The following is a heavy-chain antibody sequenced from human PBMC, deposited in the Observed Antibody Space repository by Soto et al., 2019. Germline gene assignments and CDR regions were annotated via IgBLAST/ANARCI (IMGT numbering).Heavy chain of an antibody. Sequence: SETLSLTCTVSGDSISSSNYYWGWIRQPPGKGLEWIGTIYYSGSTYYNPSLKSRVTISVDTSKNYFSLKLSSVTAADTAVYYCARSLPGIGAAGWFVHIDYWGQGTLVTVSS. CDR1: GDSISSSNYY. J-gene: IGHJ4*02. D-gene: IGHD6-13*01. V-gene: IGHV4-39*02. CDR2: IYYSGST. CDR3: ARSLPGIGAAGWFVHIDY.